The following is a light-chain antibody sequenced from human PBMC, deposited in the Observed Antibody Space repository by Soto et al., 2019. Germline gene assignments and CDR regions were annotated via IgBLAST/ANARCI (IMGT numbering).Light chain of an antibody. Sequence: QSVLTQPPSVSGAPGQRVTISCTDSSSNIGAGYNVHWYQQVPGTAPKLLIYGDSNRPSGVPDRFSGSKSGTSASLAITGLQAEDEADYYCQSYDSSLSGWLFGGGTKVTVL. CDR3: QSYDSSLSGWL. J-gene: IGLJ3*02. V-gene: IGLV1-40*01. CDR1: SSNIGAGYN. CDR2: GDS.